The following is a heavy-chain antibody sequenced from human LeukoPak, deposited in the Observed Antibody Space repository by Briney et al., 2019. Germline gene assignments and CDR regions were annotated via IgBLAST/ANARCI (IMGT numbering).Heavy chain of an antibody. CDR1: GGPFSGYY. CDR3: ARAIHFSSDY. J-gene: IGHJ4*02. V-gene: IGHV4-34*01. D-gene: IGHD2/OR15-2a*01. CDR2: INHSGST. Sequence: PSETLSLTCAVYGGPFSGYYWSWIRQPPGKGLEWIGEINHSGSTNYNPSLKSRVTISVDTSKNQFSLKLSSVTAADTAVYYCARAIHFSSDYWGQGTLVTVSS.